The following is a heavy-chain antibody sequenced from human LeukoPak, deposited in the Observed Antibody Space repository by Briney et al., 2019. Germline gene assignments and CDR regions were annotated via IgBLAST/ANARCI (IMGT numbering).Heavy chain of an antibody. CDR1: GFNIRDHY. D-gene: IGHD1-14*01. CDR2: LSGALNII. CDR3: VRPEDLGTLYY. Sequence: GGSLRLSCAASGFNIRDHYMGWIRQAPGKGLEWVSYLSGALNIIYYADSVKGRFTISRDIANNSLSLQVTGLRADDTAIYFCVRPEDLGTLYYWGQGILVTVSS. J-gene: IGHJ4*02. V-gene: IGHV3-11*04.